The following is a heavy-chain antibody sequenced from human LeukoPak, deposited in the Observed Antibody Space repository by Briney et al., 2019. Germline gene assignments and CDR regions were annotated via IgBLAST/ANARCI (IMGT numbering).Heavy chain of an antibody. CDR1: GDSVSSNSVT. V-gene: IGHV6-1*01. CDR2: TYYRSTWYN. J-gene: IGHJ5*02. D-gene: IGHD2-2*01. Sequence: SQTLSLTCAISGDSVSSNSVTWNWIRQSPSRGLEWLGRTYYRSTWYNDYAVSVRGRITVNPDASKNQFSLHLNSVTPEDTAVYYCARRLTQYDCFDPWGQGILVIVSS. CDR3: ARRLTQYDCFDP.